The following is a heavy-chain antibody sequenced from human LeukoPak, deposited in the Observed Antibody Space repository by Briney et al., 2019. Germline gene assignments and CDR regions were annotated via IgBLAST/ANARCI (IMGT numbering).Heavy chain of an antibody. CDR1: GFTFSSYS. J-gene: IGHJ4*01. V-gene: IGHV3-48*01. Sequence: VGSLRLSCAASGFTFSSYSMNWVRQAPGKGLEWVSYISSSSSTIYYADSVKGRFTISRDNAKNSLYLQMNSLRAEDTAVYYCASSGSLDYWGHRTLVTASS. CDR2: ISSSSSTI. CDR3: ASSGSLDY. D-gene: IGHD3-10*01.